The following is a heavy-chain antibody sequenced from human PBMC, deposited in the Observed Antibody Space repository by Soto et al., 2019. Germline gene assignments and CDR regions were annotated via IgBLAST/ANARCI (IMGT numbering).Heavy chain of an antibody. V-gene: IGHV5-51*01. CDR3: ARTVREQWLADY. D-gene: IGHD6-19*01. J-gene: IGHJ4*02. Sequence: GESLKISCKGSGYSFTTYWIGWVSQMPGKGLEWMGIIYPTDSDTRYSPSFQGQVTISADKSISTAYLQWSSLKASDTAMYYCARTVREQWLADYWGRGTLVTVSS. CDR2: IYPTDSDT. CDR1: GYSFTTYW.